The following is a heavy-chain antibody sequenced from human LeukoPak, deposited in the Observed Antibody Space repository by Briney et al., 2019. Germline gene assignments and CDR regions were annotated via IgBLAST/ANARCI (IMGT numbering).Heavy chain of an antibody. Sequence: GGSLRLSCAASGFTFSSYGMNWVRQAPGQGLEWVSSISGTSTYIYYADSVRGRFTIYRDNAKNSLYLQMNSLRAEDTAVYYCARDREAGQGLDDYWGQGTLVTVSS. CDR2: ISGTSTYI. J-gene: IGHJ4*02. D-gene: IGHD6-19*01. CDR1: GFTFSSYG. CDR3: ARDREAGQGLDDY. V-gene: IGHV3-21*01.